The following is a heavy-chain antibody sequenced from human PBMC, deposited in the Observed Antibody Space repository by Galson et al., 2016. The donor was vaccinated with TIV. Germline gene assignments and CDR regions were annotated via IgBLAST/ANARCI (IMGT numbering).Heavy chain of an antibody. J-gene: IGHJ4*02. CDR2: ISYGGNT. V-gene: IGHV4-61*08. D-gene: IGHD3-22*01. CDR1: GGAINSGDYY. Sequence: SETLSPTCTVSGGAINSGDYYWSWIRQPPGKGLEWIGFISYGGNTNYHPSLKSRVTMSLDRSEKQFSLNLRSVTAADTAMYYCASADSSGYYPNYLEYWGQGALVTVSS. CDR3: ASADSSGYYPNYLEY.